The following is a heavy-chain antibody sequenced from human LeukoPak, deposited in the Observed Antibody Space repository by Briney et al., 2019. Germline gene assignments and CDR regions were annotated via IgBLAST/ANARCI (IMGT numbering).Heavy chain of an antibody. D-gene: IGHD4-17*01. CDR1: GYTFTGYY. Sequence: GASVKVSCKASGYTFTGYYMHWVRQAPVQGLEWMGRIIPILGIANYAQKFQGRVTITADKSTSTAYMELSSLRSEDKAVYYCARGSYTVTTHGYYYGMDAWGQGTTVTVSS. J-gene: IGHJ6*02. CDR3: ARGSYTVTTHGYYYGMDA. V-gene: IGHV1-69*04. CDR2: IIPILGIA.